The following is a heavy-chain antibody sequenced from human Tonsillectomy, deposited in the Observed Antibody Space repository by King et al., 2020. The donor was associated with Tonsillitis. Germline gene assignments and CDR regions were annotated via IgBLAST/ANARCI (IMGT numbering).Heavy chain of an antibody. V-gene: IGHV1-18*01. D-gene: IGHD3-22*01. CDR2: ISAYTGHT. J-gene: IGHJ4*02. CDR3: ARVDDSSGYYSGVFDY. Sequence: QLVQSGAEVKKPGAAVKVSCKASGYTFTSYGISWVRQAPGQGLEWMGWISAYTGHTNYAQKFQGRVTMTTDTSTSTAYMELRSLRSDDTAVYYCARVDDSSGYYSGVFDYWGQGTLVTVSS. CDR1: GYTFTSYG.